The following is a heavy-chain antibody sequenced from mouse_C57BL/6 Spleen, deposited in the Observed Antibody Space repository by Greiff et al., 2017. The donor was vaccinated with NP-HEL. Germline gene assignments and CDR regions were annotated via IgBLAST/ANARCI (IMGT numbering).Heavy chain of an antibody. CDR1: GYTFTSYW. Sequence: VQLQQPGAELVKPGASVKLSCKASGYTFTSYWMHWVKQRPGQGLEWIGMIHPNSGSTNYNEKFKSKATLTVDKSSSTAYMQLSSLTSEDSAVYYCANNYYGSSGYFDVWGTGTTVTVSS. D-gene: IGHD1-1*01. V-gene: IGHV1-64*01. CDR3: ANNYYGSSGYFDV. J-gene: IGHJ1*03. CDR2: IHPNSGST.